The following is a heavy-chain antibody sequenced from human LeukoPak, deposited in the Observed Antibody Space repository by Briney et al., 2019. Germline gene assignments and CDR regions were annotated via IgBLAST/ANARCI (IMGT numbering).Heavy chain of an antibody. J-gene: IGHJ6*03. CDR2: ISWDGGST. V-gene: IGHV3-43D*03. CDR3: AKDAAAQKGDRIYYYYYMDV. CDR1: GFTFDEYA. Sequence: GGSLRLSCAASGFTFDEYAMHWVRQAPGKGLEWVSLISWDGGSTYYADSVKGRFTISRDNSKNSLYLQMSSLRAEDTALYYCAKDAAAQKGDRIYYYYYMDVWGKGTTVTVSS. D-gene: IGHD2-15*01.